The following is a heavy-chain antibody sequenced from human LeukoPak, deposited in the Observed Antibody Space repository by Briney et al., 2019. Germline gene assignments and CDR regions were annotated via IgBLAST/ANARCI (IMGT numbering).Heavy chain of an antibody. J-gene: IGHJ4*02. V-gene: IGHV3-23*01. CDR1: GFTFSSYA. Sequence: PGGSLRLSCAASGFTFSSYAMSWVRQAPGKGLEWVSGISGSGDNTYYADSVKGRFTISRDNSKNTLYVQVNSLGTEDTAAYYCAERPRWDYFDYWGQGTLVTVSS. CDR3: AERPRWDYFDY. CDR2: ISGSGDNT. D-gene: IGHD5-24*01.